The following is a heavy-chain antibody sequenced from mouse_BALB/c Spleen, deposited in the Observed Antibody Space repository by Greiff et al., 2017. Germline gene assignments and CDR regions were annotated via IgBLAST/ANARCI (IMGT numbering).Heavy chain of an antibody. Sequence: DVKLVESGGGLVKPGGSLKLSCAASGFTFSSYAMSWVRQTPEKRLEWVASISSGGSTYYPDSVKGRFTISRDNARNILYLQMSSLRSEDTAMYYCASGYYVAYWGQGTLVTVSA. CDR1: GFTFSSYA. CDR3: ASGYYVAY. J-gene: IGHJ3*01. D-gene: IGHD1-1*01. CDR2: ISSGGST. V-gene: IGHV5-6-5*01.